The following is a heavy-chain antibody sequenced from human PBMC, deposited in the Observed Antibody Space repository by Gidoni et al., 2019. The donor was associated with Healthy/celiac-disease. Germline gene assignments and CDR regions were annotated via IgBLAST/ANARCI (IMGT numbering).Heavy chain of an antibody. CDR1: GGTFSSYA. V-gene: IGHV1-69*01. CDR3: ARVSPGYYYMDV. Sequence: QVQLVQSGAEVQKPGSSVKVSCKASGGTFSSYAISWVRQAPGQGLGWMGGISPIFGTANYAQKFQGRVTITADESTSTAYMELSSLRSEDTAVYYCARVSPGYYYMDVWGKGTTVTVSS. CDR2: ISPIFGTA. J-gene: IGHJ6*03.